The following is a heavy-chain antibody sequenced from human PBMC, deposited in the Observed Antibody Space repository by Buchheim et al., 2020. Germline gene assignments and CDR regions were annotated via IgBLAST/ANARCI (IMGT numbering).Heavy chain of an antibody. Sequence: EVQLLESGGGLVQPGGSLRLSCAASGFTFSSYAMSWVRQAPGKGLEWVSAISGSGGSTYYADSVKGRFTISRDNSKNPLYLQMNSLRAEDTAVYYCAKDTNYDYVWGSYRYFDYWGQGTL. CDR1: GFTFSSYA. CDR2: ISGSGGST. J-gene: IGHJ4*02. D-gene: IGHD3-16*02. V-gene: IGHV3-23*01. CDR3: AKDTNYDYVWGSYRYFDY.